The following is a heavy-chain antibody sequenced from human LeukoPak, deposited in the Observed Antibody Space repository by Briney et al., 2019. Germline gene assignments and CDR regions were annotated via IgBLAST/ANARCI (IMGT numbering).Heavy chain of an antibody. V-gene: IGHV1-69*05. CDR2: IIPIFGTA. Sequence: ASVKVSCKASGGTLSSYAISSVRQAPGQGLEWMGGIIPIFGTANYAQRFQGRVTITTDESTSTAYMVLSSLRSEDSAVYYCARERLGRRFDYWGQGTLVTVSS. CDR1: GGTLSSYA. J-gene: IGHJ4*02. CDR3: ARERLGRRFDY. D-gene: IGHD7-27*01.